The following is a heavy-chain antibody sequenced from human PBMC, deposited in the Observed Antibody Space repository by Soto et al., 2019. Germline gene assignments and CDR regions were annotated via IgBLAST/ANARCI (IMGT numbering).Heavy chain of an antibody. Sequence: ARGEVLEWIAYIALGSSTIFYADSVKGRFTISRDDAKNSLYLQMNSLRDEDTSVSYCARDTGLEGSFGTWGEATL. V-gene: IGHV3-48*02. CDR2: IALGSSTI. CDR3: ARDTGLEGSFGT. D-gene: IGHD3-16*01. J-gene: IGHJ5*02.